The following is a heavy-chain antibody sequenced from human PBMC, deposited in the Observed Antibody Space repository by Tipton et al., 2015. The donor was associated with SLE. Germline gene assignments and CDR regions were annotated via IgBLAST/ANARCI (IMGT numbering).Heavy chain of an antibody. Sequence: QSGPEVKKPGASVKVSCKASGYTFTSYGISWVRQAPGQGLEWMGWISAYNGNTNYAQKLQGRVTLTAEESTSTAFMELTSLTSEDTAVYFCASAVASGGSHIYYYDSWGQGTLVTVSS. J-gene: IGHJ4*02. CDR1: GYTFTSYG. D-gene: IGHD3-16*01. V-gene: IGHV1-18*01. CDR3: ASAVASGGSHIYYYDS. CDR2: ISAYNGNT.